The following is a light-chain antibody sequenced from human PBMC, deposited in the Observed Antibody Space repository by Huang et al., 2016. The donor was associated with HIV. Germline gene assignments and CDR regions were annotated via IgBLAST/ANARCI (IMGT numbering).Light chain of an antibody. CDR3: QQYDTLPPLT. J-gene: IGKJ4*01. Sequence: DIQMTQSPSSLSASVGDRVTITCQASQDITNHLNWYQQKPGKAPKGLIYDASNFEMGVPSRFSGSGSGSEFTLTINSLQPDDIATYYCQQYDTLPPLTFGGGTKVNIK. V-gene: IGKV1-33*01. CDR2: DAS. CDR1: QDITNH.